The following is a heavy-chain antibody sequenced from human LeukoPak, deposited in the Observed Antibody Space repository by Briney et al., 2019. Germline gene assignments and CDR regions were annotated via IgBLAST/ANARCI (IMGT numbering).Heavy chain of an antibody. CDR2: ISSSSSYI. V-gene: IGHV3-21*01. CDR1: GFTFSSYS. CDR3: ARDPDPSSHDDFQH. Sequence: PGGSLRLSCAASGFTFSSYSMNWVRQAPGKGLEWVSSISSSSSYIYYANSVKGRFNNSRNNAKNSLYLQMNSLRAEDTAVYYCARDPDPSSHDDFQHWGQGTLVTVSS. D-gene: IGHD6-6*01. J-gene: IGHJ1*01.